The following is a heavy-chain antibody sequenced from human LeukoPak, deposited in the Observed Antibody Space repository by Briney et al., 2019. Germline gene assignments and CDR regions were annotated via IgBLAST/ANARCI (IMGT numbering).Heavy chain of an antibody. V-gene: IGHV4-39*01. CDR2: IYYSGST. Sequence: EXXXLXCXVSGGSISSSSYYWGWIRQPPGKGLEXFGSIYYSGSTYYNPSLKSRVTISVDTSKNQFSLKLSSVTAADTAVYYCARRRGSVLRHFDYWGQGTLVTVSS. CDR3: ARRRGSVLRHFDY. CDR1: GGSISSSSYY. D-gene: IGHD5/OR15-5a*01. J-gene: IGHJ4*02.